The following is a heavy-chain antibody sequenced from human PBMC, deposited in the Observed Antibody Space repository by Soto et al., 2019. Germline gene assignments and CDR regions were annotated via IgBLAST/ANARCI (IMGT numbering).Heavy chain of an antibody. D-gene: IGHD3-10*01. Sequence: GGSLRLSCAASGFTFSSYEMNWVRQAPGKGLEWVSYISSSGSTTYCADSVKGRFTISRDNAKNSLYLQMNSLRAEDTAVYYCARVRAFDIWGQGTMVTVSS. J-gene: IGHJ3*02. CDR1: GFTFSSYE. CDR2: ISSSGSTT. CDR3: ARVRAFDI. V-gene: IGHV3-48*03.